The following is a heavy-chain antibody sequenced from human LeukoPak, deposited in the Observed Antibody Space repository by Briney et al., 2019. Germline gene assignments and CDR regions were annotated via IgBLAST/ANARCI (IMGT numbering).Heavy chain of an antibody. CDR1: GFTFSTYA. V-gene: IGHV3-23*01. CDR3: AKDRGKASPGRYCFDY. CDR2: ISGSGGST. D-gene: IGHD3-16*01. Sequence: GGSLRLSCAASGFTFSTYAMTWVRQAPGKGLEWVSAISGSGGSTYYADSVKGRFTISRDSSKNTLYLQLNSLRAEDTAVYYCAKDRGKASPGRYCFDYWGQGTLVTVSS. J-gene: IGHJ4*02.